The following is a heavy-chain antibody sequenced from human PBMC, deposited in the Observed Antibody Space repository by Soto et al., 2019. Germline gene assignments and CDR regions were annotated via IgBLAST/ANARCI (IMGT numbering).Heavy chain of an antibody. J-gene: IGHJ4*02. CDR3: ARDDCIGDGCYQDY. CDR2: IIPLFGTA. V-gene: IGHV1-69*01. CDR1: GDTFSNFA. D-gene: IGHD2-15*01. Sequence: QVQLLQSGAEVKKPGSSVKVSCKASGDTFSNFAISWVRQAPGQGLEWMGGIIPLFGTAHYAQKVQDRVTITADESTSTAYMELSSLKSEDTAVYYCARDDCIGDGCYQDYWGQGTLVTVSS.